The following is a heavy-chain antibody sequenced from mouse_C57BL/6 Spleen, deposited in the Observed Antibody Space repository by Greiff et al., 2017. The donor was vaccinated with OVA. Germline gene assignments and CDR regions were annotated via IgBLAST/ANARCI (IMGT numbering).Heavy chain of an antibody. CDR1: GYTFTSYD. V-gene: IGHV1-85*01. J-gene: IGHJ4*01. CDR3: TRSTTVVHYAMDY. D-gene: IGHD1-1*01. Sequence: VQLQQSGPELVKPGASVKLSCKASGYTFTSYDINWVKQRPGQGLEWIGWIYPRDGSTKYNEKFKGKATLTVDTSSSTAYMELHSLTSEDSAVYFCTRSTTVVHYAMDYWGQGTSVTVSS. CDR2: IYPRDGST.